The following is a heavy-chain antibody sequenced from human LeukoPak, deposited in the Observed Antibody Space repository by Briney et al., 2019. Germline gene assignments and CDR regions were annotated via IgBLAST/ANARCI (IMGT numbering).Heavy chain of an antibody. V-gene: IGHV3-48*03. CDR2: IYTSGDIT. D-gene: IGHD4-23*01. Sequence: GGSLRLSCAASGCTFITYDFNWVRQAPGKGLEGVALIYTSGDITYYADSVKGRFTISRENAKHSLYLQMSSLRAEDTALYYCARVPGYSSDSAYYSDYWGQGALVTVSS. CDR1: GCTFITYD. CDR3: ARVPGYSSDSAYYSDY. J-gene: IGHJ4*02.